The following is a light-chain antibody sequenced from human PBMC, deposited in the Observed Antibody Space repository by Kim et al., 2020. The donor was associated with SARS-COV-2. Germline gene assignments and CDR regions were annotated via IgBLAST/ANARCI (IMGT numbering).Light chain of an antibody. J-gene: IGLJ2*01. CDR1: KLEDKF. CDR2: QDA. CDR3: QAWDSSTVV. V-gene: IGLV3-1*01. Sequence: SYELTQPPSVSVSPGQTASITCSGEKLEDKFACWYQQKPGQSPVLVIYQDAKRPSGIPERFSGSNSGNTATLTISGAQAMDEADYYCQAWDSSTVVFGGGTKVTV.